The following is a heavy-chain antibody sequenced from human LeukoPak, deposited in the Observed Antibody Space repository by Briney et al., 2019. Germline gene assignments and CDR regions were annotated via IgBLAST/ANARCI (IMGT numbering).Heavy chain of an antibody. CDR3: ARTGLLFAYYYYYYMDV. V-gene: IGHV3-48*01. D-gene: IGHD5-18*01. Sequence: GGSLRLSCAASGFTFSSYSMNWVRQAPGKGLEWVSYISSSSSTIYYADSVKGRFTISRDNAKNSLYLQMNSLRAEDTALYYCARTGLLFAYYYYYYMDVWGKGTTVTVSS. J-gene: IGHJ6*03. CDR2: ISSSSSTI. CDR1: GFTFSSYS.